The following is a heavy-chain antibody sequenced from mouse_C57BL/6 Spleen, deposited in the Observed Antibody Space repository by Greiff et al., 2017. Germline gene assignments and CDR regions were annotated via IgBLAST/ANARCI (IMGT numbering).Heavy chain of an antibody. CDR2: ISSGSSTI. V-gene: IGHV5-17*01. Sequence: EVKLMESGGGLVKPGGSLKLSCAASGFTFSDYGMHWVRQAPEKGLEWVAYISSGSSTIYYADTVKGRFTISRDNAKNTLFLQMTSLRSEDTAMYYCARSHYYGSSYVDYWGKGTTLTVSS. CDR3: ARSHYYGSSYVDY. CDR1: GFTFSDYG. J-gene: IGHJ2*01. D-gene: IGHD1-1*01.